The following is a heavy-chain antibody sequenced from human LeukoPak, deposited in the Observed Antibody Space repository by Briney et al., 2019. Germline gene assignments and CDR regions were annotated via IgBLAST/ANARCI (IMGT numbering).Heavy chain of an antibody. V-gene: IGHV1-46*01. CDR3: ARGCSGGSCYSGFDY. D-gene: IGHD2-15*01. CDR2: LNPSGGST. CDR1: GYTFTSYY. J-gene: IGHJ4*02. Sequence: GASVKVSCKASGYTFTSYYMHWVRQAPGQGLEWMGMLNPSGGSTSYAQKFQGRVTMTRDTSTSTVYMELSSLRSEDTAVYYCARGCSGGSCYSGFDYWGQGTLVTVSS.